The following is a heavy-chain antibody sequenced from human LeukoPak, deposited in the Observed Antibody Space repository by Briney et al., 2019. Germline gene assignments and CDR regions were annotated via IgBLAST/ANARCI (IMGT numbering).Heavy chain of an antibody. CDR1: GFTFSSYA. J-gene: IGHJ4*02. Sequence: GGSLRLSCAASGFTFSSYAMHWVRQAPGKGLEWVAVISYDGSNKYYADSVKGRFTISRDNSKNTLYLQMNSLRAEDTAVYYCARADRVYSSGLGGYWGQGTLVTVSS. V-gene: IGHV3-30-3*01. CDR3: ARADRVYSSGLGGY. D-gene: IGHD6-19*01. CDR2: ISYDGSNK.